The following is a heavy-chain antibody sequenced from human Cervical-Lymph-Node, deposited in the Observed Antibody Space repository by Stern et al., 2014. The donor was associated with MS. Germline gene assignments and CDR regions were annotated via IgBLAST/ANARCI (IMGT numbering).Heavy chain of an antibody. Sequence: QVQLVESGPGLVKPSETLSLTCTVSGGSISSYYWSWIRQPPGKGLEWIGYIHYSGSINYNPSLKSRVNLSVETSKNQSSLRLSSMTAADTAVYYCARHHLVPNYNFAYYFDYWGQGTLVTVSS. J-gene: IGHJ4*02. CDR1: GGSISSYY. CDR2: IHYSGSI. V-gene: IGHV4-59*08. CDR3: ARHHLVPNYNFAYYFDY. D-gene: IGHD1-1*01.